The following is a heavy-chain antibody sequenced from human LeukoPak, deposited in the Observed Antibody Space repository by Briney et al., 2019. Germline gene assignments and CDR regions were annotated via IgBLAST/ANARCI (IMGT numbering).Heavy chain of an antibody. CDR1: GFTLRTYW. CDR2: INKGGSEK. D-gene: IGHD3-16*01. CDR3: TMGENYHVQ. Sequence: GGSLRLSCAASGFTLRTYWITWVPHARGKGLEWVANINKGGSEKYYVDSVKGRFTISRDNAENALYLQMSSLRAEDTAVYYCTMGENYHVQWGEGTLVTVSS. V-gene: IGHV3-7*01. J-gene: IGHJ4*02.